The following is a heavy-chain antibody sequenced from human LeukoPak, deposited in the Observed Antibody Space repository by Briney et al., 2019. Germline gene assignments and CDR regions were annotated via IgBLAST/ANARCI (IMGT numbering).Heavy chain of an antibody. J-gene: IGHJ4*02. CDR3: AKGTGDMGYYFDY. CDR2: IRVSDNA. D-gene: IGHD7-27*01. Sequence: GGSLKLSCAASGFTFSNYAMNWVRQAPGKGLEWVSGIRVSDNAYYADSVKGRFTISRDKSENTLYLQMSGLRAEDTAVYYCAKGTGDMGYYFDYWGQGTLVTVSS. CDR1: GFTFSNYA. V-gene: IGHV3-23*01.